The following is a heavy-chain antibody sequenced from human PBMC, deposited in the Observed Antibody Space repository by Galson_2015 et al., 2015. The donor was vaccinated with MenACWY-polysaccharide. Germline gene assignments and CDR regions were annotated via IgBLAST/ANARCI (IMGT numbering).Heavy chain of an antibody. V-gene: IGHV3-48*02. D-gene: IGHD2-21*02. CDR2: ISSGSSTI. Sequence: SLRLSCAASGFAFSSYSMNWVHQAPEKGLEWVSYISSGSSTIYYADSVKGRFTISRDNAKNSLYLQMNSLRDEDTAIYYCARSCGGDCFYYYGMDVWGQGTTVTVSS. J-gene: IGHJ6*02. CDR1: GFAFSSYS. CDR3: ARSCGGDCFYYYGMDV.